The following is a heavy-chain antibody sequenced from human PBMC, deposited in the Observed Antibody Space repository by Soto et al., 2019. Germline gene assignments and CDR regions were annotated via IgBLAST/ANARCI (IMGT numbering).Heavy chain of an antibody. CDR1: GFTFSSYG. CDR3: AKGYSGYDVTLDY. V-gene: IGHV3-30*18. Sequence: QVQLVESGGGVVQPGRSLRLSCAASGFTFSSYGMHWVRQAPGKGLEWVAVISYDGSNKYYADSVKGRFTISRDNSKNTLYLQMTRLRAEDTAVYYCAKGYSGYDVTLDYWGQGTLVTVSS. CDR2: ISYDGSNK. D-gene: IGHD5-12*01. J-gene: IGHJ4*02.